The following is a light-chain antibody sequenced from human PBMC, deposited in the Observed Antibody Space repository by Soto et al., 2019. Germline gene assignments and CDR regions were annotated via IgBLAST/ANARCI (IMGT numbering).Light chain of an antibody. CDR2: AAS. V-gene: IGKV1-39*01. CDR3: PQSYIIWT. CDR1: QSISSY. J-gene: IGKJ1*01. Sequence: DIQMTQAPSSLSASVGDRVTITCRASQSISSYLNWYQQKPGKAPKLLIYAASSLQSGVPSRFSGSGSGTDFTLTISSLQPEVFATPSCPQSYIIWTFGERTKVDIK.